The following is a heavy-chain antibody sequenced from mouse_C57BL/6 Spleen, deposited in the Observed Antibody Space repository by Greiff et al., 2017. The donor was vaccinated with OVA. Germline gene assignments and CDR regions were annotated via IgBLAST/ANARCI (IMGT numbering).Heavy chain of an antibody. J-gene: IGHJ4*01. D-gene: IGHD1-1*01. CDR1: GYTFTGYW. CDR2: ILPGSGST. Sequence: VQLQQSGAELMKPGASVKLSCKATGYTFTGYWIEWVKQRPGHGLEWIGEILPGSGSTNYNEKFKGKATFTADTSSNTAYMQLSSLTTEDSAIYYCARSKTITTVVANPYYYAMDYWGQGTSVTVSS. V-gene: IGHV1-9*01. CDR3: ARSKTITTVVANPYYYAMDY.